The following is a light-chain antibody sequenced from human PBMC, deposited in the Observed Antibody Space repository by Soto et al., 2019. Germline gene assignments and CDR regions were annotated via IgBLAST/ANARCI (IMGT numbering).Light chain of an antibody. Sequence: EIVMTQSPVTLSVSPGERATLSCSASQSDSSDLAWYQQKPGQAPRLLIYGAFNRATGVPVRFSGSGSGTEFTLTISSLQSADSAVYYCQLYNNWPPITFGQGTRLEIK. V-gene: IGKV3-15*01. CDR1: QSDSSD. CDR2: GAF. J-gene: IGKJ5*01. CDR3: QLYNNWPPIT.